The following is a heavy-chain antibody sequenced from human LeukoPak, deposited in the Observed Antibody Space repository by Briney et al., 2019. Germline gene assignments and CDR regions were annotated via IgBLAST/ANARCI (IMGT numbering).Heavy chain of an antibody. V-gene: IGHV3-23*01. CDR3: AKDRSCTNGVCHGDFDY. J-gene: IGHJ4*02. CDR2: ISGSGDST. CDR1: GFTFSSYD. D-gene: IGHD2-8*01. Sequence: GGSLRLSCAASGFTFSSYDMSWVRQAPGKGLEWVAGISGSGDSTYYAASVKGRFTISRDNSKHTLYLQMNSLTAEDTGVYYCAKDRSCTNGVCHGDFDYWGQGTLVTVSS.